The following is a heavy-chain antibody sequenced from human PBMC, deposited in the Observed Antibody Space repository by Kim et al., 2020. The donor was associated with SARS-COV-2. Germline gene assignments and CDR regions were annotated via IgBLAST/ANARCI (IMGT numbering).Heavy chain of an antibody. V-gene: IGHV4-39*01. CDR2: VYYTGDT. J-gene: IGHJ4*02. Sequence: SETLSLTCTVSGGSISTAFYWGWICQPPGKGLEWIGSVYYTGDTYYSPSPKGRVTIYVDTSKNQFSLDVNSVTAADTAMYYCARPSSRFGDYALWGQGTLVTVFS. CDR3: ARPSSRFGDYAL. D-gene: IGHD3-10*01. CDR1: GGSISTAFY.